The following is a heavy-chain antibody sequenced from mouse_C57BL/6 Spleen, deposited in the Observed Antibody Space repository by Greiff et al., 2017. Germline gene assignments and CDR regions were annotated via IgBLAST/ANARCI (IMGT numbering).Heavy chain of an antibody. CDR2: FYPRSGNT. CDR1: GYTFTSYG. V-gene: IGHV1-81*01. J-gene: IGHJ4*01. D-gene: IGHD4-1*01. CDR3: ARARRTGKSAMDD. Sequence: QVQLQQSGAELARPGASVKLSCKASGYTFTSYGIRWVKQRTGQGLEWIGEFYPRSGNTYYNEKFKGKATLTADKSPSTAYMELRSLTSEDSAVYSCARARRTGKSAMDDWGQGTSVTGAS.